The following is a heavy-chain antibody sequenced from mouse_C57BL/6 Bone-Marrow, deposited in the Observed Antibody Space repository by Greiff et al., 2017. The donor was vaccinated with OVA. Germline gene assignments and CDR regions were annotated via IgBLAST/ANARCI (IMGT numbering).Heavy chain of an antibody. J-gene: IGHJ2*01. CDR3: ARVGGYYVDY. D-gene: IGHD1-1*02. V-gene: IGHV5-16*01. Sequence: EVKVVESEGGLVQPGSSMKLSCTASGFTFSDYYMAWVRQVPEKGLEWVANINYDGSSTYYLDSLKSRFIISRDNAKNILYLQMSSLKSEDTATYYCARVGGYYVDYWGQGTTLTVSS. CDR2: INYDGSST. CDR1: GFTFSDYY.